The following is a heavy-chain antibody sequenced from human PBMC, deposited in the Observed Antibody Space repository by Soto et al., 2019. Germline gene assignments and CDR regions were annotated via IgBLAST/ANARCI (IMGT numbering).Heavy chain of an antibody. J-gene: IGHJ5*02. Sequence: SETLSLTCAVSGGSMSSGGYSWNWIRQPPGKGLEWIGYIYHSGGTLYNPSLKNRVSISVDKSKNQFSLKLTSVTAADTAVYYCARDQLEGNWFDPWGQGVLVTVSS. V-gene: IGHV4-30-2*01. CDR2: IYHSGGT. CDR3: ARDQLEGNWFDP. D-gene: IGHD1-1*01. CDR1: GGSMSSGGYS.